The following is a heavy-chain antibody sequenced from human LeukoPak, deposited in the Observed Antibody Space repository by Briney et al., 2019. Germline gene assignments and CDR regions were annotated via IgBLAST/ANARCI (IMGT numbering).Heavy chain of an antibody. CDR3: ARVYELREEDYYYYYMDV. J-gene: IGHJ6*03. CDR2: INWNGGST. D-gene: IGHD5/OR15-5a*01. V-gene: IGHV3-20*04. Sequence: PGGSLRLSCAASGFTFDDYGMNWVRQAPGKGLEWVSGINWNGGSTGYADSVKGRFTISRDNAKNSLYLQMYSLRAEDTALYYCARVYELREEDYYYYYMDVWGKGTMVTVSS. CDR1: GFTFDDYG.